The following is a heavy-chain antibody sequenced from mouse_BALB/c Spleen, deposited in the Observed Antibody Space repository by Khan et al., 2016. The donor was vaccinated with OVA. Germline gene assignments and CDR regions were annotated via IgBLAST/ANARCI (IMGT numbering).Heavy chain of an antibody. CDR1: GYTFTSYT. J-gene: IGHJ3*01. Sequence: QVQLQQSGAELARPGASLKMSCKASGYTFTSYTIHWVRQRPGQTLEWIGHINPSNDYTNYNQNFKDKATLIVDKSSSTAYMHLSSLPSEASAVYCFVRWVAYYRSDGWFAYCGQGTLVTVSA. CDR2: INPSNDYT. D-gene: IGHD2-14*01. V-gene: IGHV1-4*01. CDR3: VRWVAYYRSDGWFAY.